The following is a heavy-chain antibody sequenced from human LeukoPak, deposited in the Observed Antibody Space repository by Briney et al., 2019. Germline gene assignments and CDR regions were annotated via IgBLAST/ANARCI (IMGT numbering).Heavy chain of an antibody. CDR2: IYHSGTT. CDR3: ARRRTRPEAFDI. J-gene: IGHJ3*02. D-gene: IGHD3/OR15-3a*01. V-gene: IGHV4-59*01. Sequence: SETLSLTCTVSGGSMSNYYWNWIRQPPGKGLEWIGSIYHSGTTNYNPFLKSRVTISVDTSKNQFSLKLRSVTAADTAVYYCARRRTRPEAFDIWGQGTKVTVSS. CDR1: GGSMSNYY.